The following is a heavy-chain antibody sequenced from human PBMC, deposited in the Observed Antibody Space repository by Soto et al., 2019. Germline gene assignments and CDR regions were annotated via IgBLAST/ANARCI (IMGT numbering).Heavy chain of an antibody. CDR1: GFTFSSYS. Sequence: GGSLRLSCAASGFTFSSYSMNWVRQAPGKGLEWVSSISSSSSYIYYADSVKGRFTISRDNAKNSLYLQMNSLRAEDTAVYYCARDNPQHLQFWGPRWFDPRGQGTLVTVSS. CDR2: ISSSSSYI. CDR3: ARDNPQHLQFWGPRWFDP. J-gene: IGHJ5*02. V-gene: IGHV3-21*01. D-gene: IGHD3-16*01.